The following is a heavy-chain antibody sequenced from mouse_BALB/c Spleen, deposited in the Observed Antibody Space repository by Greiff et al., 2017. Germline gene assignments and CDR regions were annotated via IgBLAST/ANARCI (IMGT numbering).Heavy chain of an antibody. Sequence: VKLQESGAELVRPGALVKLSCKASGFNIKDYYMHWVKQRPEQGLEWIGWIDPENGNTIYDPKFQGKASITADTSSNTAYLQLSSLTSEDTAVYYCAGFYGNGFAYWGQGTLVTVSA. J-gene: IGHJ3*01. V-gene: IGHV14-1*02. CDR2: IDPENGNT. CDR3: AGFYGNGFAY. CDR1: GFNIKDYY. D-gene: IGHD2-1*01.